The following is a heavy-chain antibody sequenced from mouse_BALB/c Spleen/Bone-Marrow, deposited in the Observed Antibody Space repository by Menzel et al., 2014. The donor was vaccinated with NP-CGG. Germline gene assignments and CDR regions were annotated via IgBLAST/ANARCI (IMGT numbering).Heavy chain of an antibody. CDR1: GYTFTSYY. Sequence: QVQLQQSGAELVKPGASVKLSCKASGYTFTSYYMYLVKQRPGQGLEWIGEINPSNGGTNFNEKFKSKATLTVDKSSSTAYMQLSSLTSEGSAVYYCTRREYYRYDRAMDYWGQGTSVTVSS. CDR3: TRREYYRYDRAMDY. D-gene: IGHD2-14*01. CDR2: INPSNGGT. V-gene: IGHV1S81*02. J-gene: IGHJ4*01.